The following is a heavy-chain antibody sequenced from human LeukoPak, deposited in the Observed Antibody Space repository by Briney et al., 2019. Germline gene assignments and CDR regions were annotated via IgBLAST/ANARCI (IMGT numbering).Heavy chain of an antibody. Sequence: GGSLRLSCAASGFTFHDSAMHWVRQAPGKGLSGYQVSGRIGYADSVKGRFTISRDNAKNSLYLQMNSLRSEDTALYYCTRARLYGVDAFDIWGQGTMVTVSS. J-gene: IGHJ3*02. CDR3: TRARLYGVDAFDI. CDR2: SGRI. CDR1: GFTFHDSA. D-gene: IGHD4-17*01. V-gene: IGHV3-9*01.